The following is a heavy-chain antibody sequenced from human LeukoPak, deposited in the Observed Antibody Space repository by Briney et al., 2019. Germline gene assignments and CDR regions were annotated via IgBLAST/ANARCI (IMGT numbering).Heavy chain of an antibody. CDR2: ISSSGSTI. CDR3: ARPRTENYDFWSGHTLSAFDI. D-gene: IGHD3-3*01. J-gene: IGHJ3*02. Sequence: GGSLRLSCAASGFTFSSYEMNWVRQAPGKGLEWVSYISSSGSTIYYADSVKGRFTISRDNAKNSLYLQMNSLRAEDTAVYYCARPRTENYDFWSGHTLSAFDIWGQGTMVTVSS. CDR1: GFTFSSYE. V-gene: IGHV3-48*03.